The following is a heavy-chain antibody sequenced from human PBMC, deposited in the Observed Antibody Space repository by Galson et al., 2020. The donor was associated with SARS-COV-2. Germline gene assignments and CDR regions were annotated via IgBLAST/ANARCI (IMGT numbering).Heavy chain of an antibody. CDR1: GFTFSSYG. Sequence: GGSLRLSCAASGFTFSSYGMHWVRQAPGKGLEWVAVISYDGSNKYYADSVKGRFTISRDNSKNTLYLQMNSLRAEDTAVYYCAKDQLRWFGELFSTYYYYGMDVWGQGTTVTVSS. CDR2: ISYDGSNK. D-gene: IGHD3-10*01. J-gene: IGHJ6*02. CDR3: AKDQLRWFGELFSTYYYYGMDV. V-gene: IGHV3-30*18.